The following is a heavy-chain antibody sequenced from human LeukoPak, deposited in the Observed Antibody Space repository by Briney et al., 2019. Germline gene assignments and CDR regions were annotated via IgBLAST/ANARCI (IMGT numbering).Heavy chain of an antibody. CDR3: ARGGGIAAVHVDDY. CDR2: ISSSSSTI. CDR1: GFTFSSYS. J-gene: IGHJ4*02. D-gene: IGHD6-13*01. V-gene: IGHV3-48*04. Sequence: GGSLRLSCAASGFTFSSYSMNWVRQAPRKGLEWVSYISSSSSTIYYADSVKGRFTISRDNAKNSLYLQMNSLRAEDTAVYYCARGGGIAAVHVDDYWGQGTLVTVSS.